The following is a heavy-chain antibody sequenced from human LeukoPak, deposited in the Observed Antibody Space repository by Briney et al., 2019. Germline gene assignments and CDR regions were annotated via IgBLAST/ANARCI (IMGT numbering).Heavy chain of an antibody. D-gene: IGHD1-26*01. CDR3: ARYRIEWELLY. V-gene: IGHV4-39*01. Sequence: PSETLSLTCTVSGDSISSSSYYWGWIRQPPGKGLEWIASIYYSGSTYYNPSLKSRVTISGDTSKNQFSLKLSSVTAADTAVYYCARYRIEWELLYWGQGTLVTVSS. J-gene: IGHJ4*02. CDR1: GDSISSSSYY. CDR2: IYYSGST.